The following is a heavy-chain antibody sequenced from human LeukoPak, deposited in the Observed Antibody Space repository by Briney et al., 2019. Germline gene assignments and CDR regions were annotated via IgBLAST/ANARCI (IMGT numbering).Heavy chain of an antibody. V-gene: IGHV3-7*01. D-gene: IGHD3-22*01. CDR2: IKQDGSEK. CDR1: GFTFSSYE. J-gene: IGHJ3*02. CDR3: ARGDFYDSSGYYHDVFDI. Sequence: GGSLRLSCAASGFTFSSYEMNWVRQAPGKGLEWVANIKQDGSEKYYVDSVKGRFTISRDNARNSLYLQMNSLRAEDTAMYYCARGDFYDSSGYYHDVFDIWGQGTMVTVSS.